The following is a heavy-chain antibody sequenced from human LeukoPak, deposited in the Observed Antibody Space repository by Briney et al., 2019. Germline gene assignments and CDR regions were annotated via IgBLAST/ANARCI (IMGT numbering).Heavy chain of an antibody. CDR2: IDPTDSYI. CDR1: GYPYTIYW. CDR3: ARQDSGGYPIDY. J-gene: IGHJ4*02. Sequence: GESLKISCKGSGYPYTIYWINWVRQMPGRGLEWMGRIDPTDSYIDFSPSFQGHVTISVDKTVSTAFLHWSSLKASDTAMYYCARQDSGGYPIDYWGQGTLVTVSS. D-gene: IGHD3-22*01. V-gene: IGHV5-10-1*01.